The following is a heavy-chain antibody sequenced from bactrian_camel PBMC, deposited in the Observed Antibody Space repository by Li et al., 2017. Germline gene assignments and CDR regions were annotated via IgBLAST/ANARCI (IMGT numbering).Heavy chain of an antibody. D-gene: IGHD3*01. CDR2: IRRDDLT. J-gene: IGHJ6*01. Sequence: HVQLVESGGGSVQTGGSLRLSCAPSGLSVSDFSMAWFRQSPGKEPEAVAAIRRDDLTAYTDSVKGRFTISKDNAENTLYLQMDSLKPEDTAMYYCAAEAGHDCYEVIEGGRDFGYWGQGTQVTVS. CDR1: GLSVSDFS. CDR3: AAEAGHDCYEVIEGGRDFGY. V-gene: IGHV3S55*01.